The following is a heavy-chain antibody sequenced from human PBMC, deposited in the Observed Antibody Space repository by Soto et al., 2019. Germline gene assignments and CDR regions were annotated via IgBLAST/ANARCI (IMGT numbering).Heavy chain of an antibody. Sequence: XETLSLTCAVYGGSFSGYYWSGIRQPPGKGLEWIGEINHSGSTNYNPSLKSRVTISVDTSKNQFSLKLSSVTAADTAVYYCAIARLDYYDSSGPFDYWGQGTLVTVSS. V-gene: IGHV4-34*01. CDR2: INHSGST. CDR1: GGSFSGYY. D-gene: IGHD3-22*01. CDR3: AIARLDYYDSSGPFDY. J-gene: IGHJ4*02.